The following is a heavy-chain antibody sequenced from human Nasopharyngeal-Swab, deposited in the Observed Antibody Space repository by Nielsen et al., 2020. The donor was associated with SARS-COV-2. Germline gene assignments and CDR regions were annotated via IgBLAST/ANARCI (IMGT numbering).Heavy chain of an antibody. CDR1: GFLLSTSGVG. V-gene: IGHV2-5*02. CDR2: IYWDDDR. J-gene: IGHJ6*02. CDR3: AHRSSYYGMDV. Sequence: SGPTLVKPTQTLTLTCTFSGFLLSTSGVGVGWIRQPPGKALEWLALIYWDDDRRYSPSLKSRLTITKDTSKNQVVLTMTNMDPVDTATYYCAHRSSYYGMDVWGQGTTVTVSS.